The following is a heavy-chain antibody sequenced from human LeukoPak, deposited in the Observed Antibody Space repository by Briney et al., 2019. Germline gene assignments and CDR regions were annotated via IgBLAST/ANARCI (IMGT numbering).Heavy chain of an antibody. CDR1: GFTFSSYG. D-gene: IGHD4-17*01. V-gene: IGHV3-33*01. Sequence: GRSLRLSCAASGFTFSSYGMHWVRQAPGKGLEWVAVIWYDGSNKYYADSVKGRFTISRDNSKNTLYLQMNSLRAEDTAVYYYARDGTVTTQLGMVNWFDPWGKGALETVSS. CDR3: ARDGTVTTQLGMVNWFDP. J-gene: IGHJ5*02. CDR2: IWYDGSNK.